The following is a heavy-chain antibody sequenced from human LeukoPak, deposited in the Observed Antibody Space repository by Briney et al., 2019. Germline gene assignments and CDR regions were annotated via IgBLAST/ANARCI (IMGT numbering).Heavy chain of an antibody. CDR3: ARDRSDYYDTNRFDP. V-gene: IGHV4-59*06. CDR2: IYYSGSA. CDR1: GGPISSYY. Sequence: SETLSLTCTVSGGPISSYYWSWIRQHPGKGLEWIGYIYYSGSAYYNPSLKSRVTISVDTSKNQFSLKLSSVTAADTAVYYCARDRSDYYDTNRFDPWGQGTLVTVSS. D-gene: IGHD3-22*01. J-gene: IGHJ5*02.